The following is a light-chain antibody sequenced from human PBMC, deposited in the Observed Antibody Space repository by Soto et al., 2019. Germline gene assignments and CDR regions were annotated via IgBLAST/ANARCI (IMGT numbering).Light chain of an antibody. CDR1: SSDVGGYNY. V-gene: IGLV2-8*01. CDR3: SSYAGSNNLGV. J-gene: IGLJ3*02. CDR2: EVN. Sequence: QSVLTQPPSASGSPGQSVTISCTGTSSDVGGYNYVSWYRQYPGKAPQLIIYEVNKRPPGVPDRFSGSKSGNTASLTVSGLQAEAEGDYHCSSYAGSNNLGVFGGGTQLTVL.